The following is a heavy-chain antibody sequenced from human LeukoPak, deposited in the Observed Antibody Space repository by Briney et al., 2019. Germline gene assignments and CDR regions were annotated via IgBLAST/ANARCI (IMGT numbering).Heavy chain of an antibody. D-gene: IGHD2-2*01. J-gene: IGHJ4*02. Sequence: ASVNVSCKASGYTFTDYYMHWVRQAPGQGYEWMGWINPNDGDTNYAQKFQGRVTMTRDTSISTAHMEVSRLRSDDTAVYYCARANFLYCSSTTCLFDYWGQGTLVTVSS. V-gene: IGHV1-2*02. CDR3: ARANFLYCSSTTCLFDY. CDR2: INPNDGDT. CDR1: GYTFTDYY.